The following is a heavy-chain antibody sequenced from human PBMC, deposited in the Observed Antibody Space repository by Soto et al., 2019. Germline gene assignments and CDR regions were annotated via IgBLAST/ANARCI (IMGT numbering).Heavy chain of an antibody. D-gene: IGHD6-19*01. CDR2: IIPIFGTA. V-gene: IGHV1-69*01. CDR3: SRGESSGWRRAFHI. Sequence: QVQLVQSGAEVKKPWSSVKVSCKASGGTFSRYAISWVRQAPGQGIEWMGGIIPIFGTANYAQKFQGRVTITADESTSTAYMELNSLRSEDTAVYYCSRGESSGWRRAFHICVQGRMVTVS. J-gene: IGHJ3*02. CDR1: GGTFSRYA.